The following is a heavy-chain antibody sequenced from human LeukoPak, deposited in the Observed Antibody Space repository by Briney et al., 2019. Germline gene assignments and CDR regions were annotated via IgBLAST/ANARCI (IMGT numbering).Heavy chain of an antibody. J-gene: IGHJ4*02. CDR2: IYHSGST. D-gene: IGHD1-26*01. V-gene: IGHV4-30-2*01. CDR1: GGSISSGGYY. Sequence: SETLSLTCTVSGGSISSGGYYWSWIRQPPGKGLEWIGYIYHSGSTNYNPSLKSRVTISVDTSKNQFSLKLSSVTAADTAVYYCARWSDGLNWGQGTLVTVSS. CDR3: ARWSDGLN.